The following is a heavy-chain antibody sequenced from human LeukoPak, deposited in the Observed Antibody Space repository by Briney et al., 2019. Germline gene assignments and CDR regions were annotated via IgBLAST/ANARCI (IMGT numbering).Heavy chain of an antibody. Sequence: GGCLRLSCAASGFTVSSNYMSWVREGPGKGLEGGSVIYSGDSVYYANSVKGRFTISRDNSKNTLYLQMNSLRADDTAVYYCARASSGSYYEGGLFFDYWGQGTLVTVSS. D-gene: IGHD1-26*01. V-gene: IGHV3-66*02. CDR2: IYSGDSV. J-gene: IGHJ4*02. CDR1: GFTVSSNY. CDR3: ARASSGSYYEGGLFFDY.